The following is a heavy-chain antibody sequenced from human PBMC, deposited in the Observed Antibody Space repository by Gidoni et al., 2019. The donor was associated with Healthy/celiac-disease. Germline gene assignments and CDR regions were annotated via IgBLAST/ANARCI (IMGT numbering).Heavy chain of an antibody. J-gene: IGHJ1*01. CDR1: GFTFDDYA. CDR3: AKVGEGATFQH. Sequence: EVQLVESGGGLVQPGRSLRLSCAASGFTFDDYAMPRVRQPPGKGMEWVSGISWNSGSIGYADSVKGRVTISRDNAKNSLYLQMNSLRAEDTALYYCAKVGEGATFQHWGQGTLVTVSS. V-gene: IGHV3-9*01. D-gene: IGHD1-26*01. CDR2: ISWNSGSI.